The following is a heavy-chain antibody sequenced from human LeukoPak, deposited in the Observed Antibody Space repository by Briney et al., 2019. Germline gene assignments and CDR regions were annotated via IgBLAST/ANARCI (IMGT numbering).Heavy chain of an antibody. Sequence: ASVKVSCKASGGTFSSYAISWVRQAPGQGLEWMGGIIPIFGTANYAQKFQGRVTITTDESTSTAYMELISLRSEDTAVYYCARAISYSSGSYFDYWGQGTLVTVSS. V-gene: IGHV1-69*05. CDR1: GGTFSSYA. CDR3: ARAISYSSGSYFDY. CDR2: IIPIFGTA. J-gene: IGHJ4*02. D-gene: IGHD6-19*01.